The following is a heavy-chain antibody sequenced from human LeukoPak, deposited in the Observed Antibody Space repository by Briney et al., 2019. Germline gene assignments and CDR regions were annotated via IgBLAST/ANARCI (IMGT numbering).Heavy chain of an antibody. CDR2: IYTSGGT. J-gene: IGHJ6*03. CDR3: ARGVLYYDILTGYLDYYMDV. D-gene: IGHD3-9*01. CDR1: GGSISSGSYY. V-gene: IGHV4-61*02. Sequence: SETLSLTCTVSGGSISSGSYYWSWIRQPAGKGLEWIGRIYTSGGTNYNPSLKSRVTISVDTSKNQFSLKLSSVTAADTAVYYCARGVLYYDILTGYLDYYMDVWGKGTTVTISS.